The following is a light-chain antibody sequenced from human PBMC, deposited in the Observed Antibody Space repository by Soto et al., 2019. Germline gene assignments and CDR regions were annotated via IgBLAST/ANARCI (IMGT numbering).Light chain of an antibody. CDR1: QSISSY. V-gene: IGKV1-39*01. Sequence: DIQMTQSPSSLSASVGDRVTITCRASQSISSYLNWYQQKPGIAPKLLIYAASSLQSGVPSRFSCSGSGTAFTLTISSLQPEDFATYYCQQSYSTPLNTFGQGTKLEIK. CDR2: AAS. J-gene: IGKJ2*01. CDR3: QQSYSTPLNT.